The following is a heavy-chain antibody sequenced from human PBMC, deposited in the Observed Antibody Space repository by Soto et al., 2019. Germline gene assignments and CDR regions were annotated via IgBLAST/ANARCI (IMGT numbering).Heavy chain of an antibody. V-gene: IGHV3-48*03. CDR3: ARTFLTTVIAFDY. CDR2: ISSSGSTI. D-gene: IGHD4-17*01. CDR1: GFTFSSYE. Sequence: GGSLRLSCAASGFTFSSYEMNWVRQAPGKGLEWVSYISSSGSTIYYADSVKGRFTISRDNAKNSLYLQMNSLRAEDTAVYYCARTFLTTVIAFDYWGQGTLVTVSS. J-gene: IGHJ4*02.